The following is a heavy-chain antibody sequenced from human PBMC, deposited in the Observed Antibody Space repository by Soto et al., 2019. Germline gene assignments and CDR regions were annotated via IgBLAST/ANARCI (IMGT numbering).Heavy chain of an antibody. V-gene: IGHV4-39*01. D-gene: IGHD6-19*01. J-gene: IGHJ5*02. CDR3: ARRSIAVAGFNWFDP. CDR2: IYYSGST. CDR1: GGSISSSSYY. Sequence: QLQLQESGPGLVKPSETLSLTCTVSGGSISSSSYYWGWIRQPPGKGLEWIGSIYYSGSTYYNPSLKSRVTISVDTSKNHFSLKLSSVTAADTAVYYCARRSIAVAGFNWFDPWGQGTLVTVSS.